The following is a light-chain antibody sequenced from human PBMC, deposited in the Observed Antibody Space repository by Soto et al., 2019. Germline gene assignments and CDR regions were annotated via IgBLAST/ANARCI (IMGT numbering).Light chain of an antibody. CDR3: QTWGTGYWV. V-gene: IGLV4-69*01. J-gene: IGLJ3*02. CDR1: SGHSNYA. CDR2: VNNDGSH. Sequence: QPVLTQPPSASASLGASVKLTCTLSSGHSNYAIAWHKQQPEKGPRYLMKVNNDGSHIKGDGIPDRFSGSSSGAERYLTISSLQSEDEADYYCQTWGTGYWVFGGGTKLTVL.